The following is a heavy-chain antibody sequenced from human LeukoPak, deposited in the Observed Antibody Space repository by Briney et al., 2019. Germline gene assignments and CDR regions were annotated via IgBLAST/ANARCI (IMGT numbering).Heavy chain of an antibody. D-gene: IGHD5-12*01. CDR2: INLSGTT. J-gene: IGHJ4*02. V-gene: IGHV4-4*02. Sequence: SETLSLTCAVSGDSISSAYWWSWVRQAPGKGLEWIGEINLSGTTRYNMSLRSRVTMSIDTPENQLFLQLTSVTAADTAVYYCVRGDDYRFGYWGQGALVTVSS. CDR1: GDSISSAYW. CDR3: VRGDDYRFGY.